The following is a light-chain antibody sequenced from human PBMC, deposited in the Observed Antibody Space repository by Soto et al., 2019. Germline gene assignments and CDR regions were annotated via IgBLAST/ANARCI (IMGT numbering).Light chain of an antibody. J-gene: IGKJ3*01. Sequence: DIQMTQSPSSLSASVGDTVTVTCRASQGISNYLAWYQQKPGKIPKLLIYSASTLHSGVPSRFSGGGSGTDFTLTISSLQPEDVATSYCQKYDSAPRTLGHGTKVEIK. V-gene: IGKV1-27*01. CDR1: QGISNY. CDR2: SAS. CDR3: QKYDSAPRT.